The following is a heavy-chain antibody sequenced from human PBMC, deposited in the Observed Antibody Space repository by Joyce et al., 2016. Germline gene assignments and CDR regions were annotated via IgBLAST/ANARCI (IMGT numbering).Heavy chain of an antibody. CDR1: GYSFTSHW. J-gene: IGHJ5*02. Sequence: EVQLVQSGAEVKKPGESLRISCKGSGYSFTSHWISWVRQMPGKGLEWMGRIDHRDSYTDYGPSFEGHVTISVDKTISAAYLQWSSLRASDTAIYYCARHVTDWFDPWGQGTLVTVSS. CDR3: ARHVTDWFDP. D-gene: IGHD3-10*02. CDR2: IDHRDSYT. V-gene: IGHV5-10-1*03.